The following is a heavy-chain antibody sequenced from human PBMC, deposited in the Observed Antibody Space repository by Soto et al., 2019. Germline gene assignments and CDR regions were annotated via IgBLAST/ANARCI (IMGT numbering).Heavy chain of an antibody. CDR1: GGSFSGYY. CDR2: INHSGST. J-gene: IGHJ3*02. V-gene: IGHV4-34*01. CDR3: ARRRGHSGYDRLNGAFDI. Sequence: SETLSLTCAVYGGSFSGYYWSWIRQPPGKGLEWIGEINHSGSTNYNPSLKSRVTISVDTSKNQFSLKLSSVTAADTAVYYCARRRGHSGYDRLNGAFDIWGQGTMVTVSS. D-gene: IGHD5-12*01.